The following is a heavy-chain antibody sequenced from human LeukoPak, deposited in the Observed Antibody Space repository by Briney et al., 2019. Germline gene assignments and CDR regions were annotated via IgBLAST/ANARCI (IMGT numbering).Heavy chain of an antibody. Sequence: GGSLRLSCAASGFTFSSYSMNWVRQAPGKGLEWVSSISSSSYIYYAASVKGRFTISRDNAKNSLYLQMNSVRAEDTAVYYCARDSVVVITTGAFGVWGQGTMVTVSS. CDR1: GFTFSSYS. V-gene: IGHV3-21*01. D-gene: IGHD3-22*01. J-gene: IGHJ3*01. CDR3: ARDSVVVITTGAFGV. CDR2: ISSSSYI.